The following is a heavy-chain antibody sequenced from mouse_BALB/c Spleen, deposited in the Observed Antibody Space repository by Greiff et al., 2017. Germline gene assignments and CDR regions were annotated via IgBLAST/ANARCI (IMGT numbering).Heavy chain of an antibody. CDR1: GYTFSSYW. CDR3: ARGVYDYDGAMDY. V-gene: IGHV1-9*01. CDR2: ILPGSGST. D-gene: IGHD2-4*01. J-gene: IGHJ4*01. Sequence: VQLQQSGAELMKPGASVKISCKATGYTFSSYWIEWVKQRPGHGLEWIGEILPGSGSTNYNEKFKGKATFTADTSSNTAYMQLSSLTSEDSAVYYCARGVYDYDGAMDYWGQGTSVTVSS.